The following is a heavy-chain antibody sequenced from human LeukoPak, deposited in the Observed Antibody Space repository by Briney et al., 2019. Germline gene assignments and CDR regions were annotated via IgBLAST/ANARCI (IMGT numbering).Heavy chain of an antibody. CDR2: IYYSGST. CDR3: AGVVGAFGAFDI. CDR1: GGSISSSSYY. V-gene: IGHV4-39*07. J-gene: IGHJ3*02. Sequence: SETLSLTCTVSGGSISSSSYYWGWIRQPPGKGLEWIGSIYYSGSTYYNPSLKSRVTISVDTSKNQFSLKLSSVTAADTAVYYCAGVVGAFGAFDIWGQGTMVTVSS. D-gene: IGHD1-26*01.